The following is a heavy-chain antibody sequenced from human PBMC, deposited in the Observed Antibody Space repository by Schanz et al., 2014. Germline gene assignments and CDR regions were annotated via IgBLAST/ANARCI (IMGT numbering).Heavy chain of an antibody. CDR3: VKDPDKYNWNDVEGMDV. CDR1: RFTISRNP. CDR2: INGNGGIT. V-gene: IGHV3-23*04. D-gene: IGHD1-1*01. Sequence: EVQLVESGGGLVQPGGSLRLSCTGSRFTISRNPIHWVRQAPGKGLEWVSAINGNGGITYYADPVKGRFTISRDNSKNTLYLQMKSLRVEDTAVYYCVKDPDKYNWNDVEGMDVWGPGTTVTVSS. J-gene: IGHJ6*01.